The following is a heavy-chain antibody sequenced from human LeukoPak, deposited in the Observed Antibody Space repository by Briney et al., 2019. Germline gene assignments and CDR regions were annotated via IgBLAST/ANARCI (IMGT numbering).Heavy chain of an antibody. D-gene: IGHD1-26*01. CDR3: ARDLLGATDAFDI. V-gene: IGHV4-4*07. J-gene: IGHJ3*02. Sequence: SETLSLTCTVSGGSISSYYWSWIRQPVGKGLEWIGRIYTSGSTNYNPSLKSRVTISVDKSKNQFSLKLSSVTAADTAVYYCARDLLGATDAFDIWGQGTMVTVSS. CDR2: IYTSGST. CDR1: GGSISSYY.